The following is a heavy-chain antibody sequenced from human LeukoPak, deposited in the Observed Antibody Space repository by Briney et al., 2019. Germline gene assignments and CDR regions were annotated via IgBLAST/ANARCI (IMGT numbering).Heavy chain of an antibody. J-gene: IGHJ3*02. CDR3: ARDHVKLGSNFHPFDAFDI. Sequence: ASVKVSCKASGYTFTSYAMNWVRQAPGQGLEWMGWINTNTGNPTYAQGFTGRLVFSLDTSVSTAYLQISSLKAEDTAVYYCARDHVKLGSNFHPFDAFDIWGQGTMVTVSS. CDR2: INTNTGNP. D-gene: IGHD7-27*01. V-gene: IGHV7-4-1*02. CDR1: GYTFTSYA.